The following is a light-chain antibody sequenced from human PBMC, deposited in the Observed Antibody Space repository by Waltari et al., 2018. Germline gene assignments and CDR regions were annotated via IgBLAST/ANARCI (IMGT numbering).Light chain of an antibody. CDR3: ASWDDSLSGHYV. J-gene: IGLJ1*01. Sequence: QSVLTQPPSASGTPGQRVTISCSGSNSNIGSNHVYWYQQLPGTAPKLLIYRNDLRPSGVPDRFSGSKSGSSASLAISGLRSEDEADYYCASWDDSLSGHYVFGTGTKVTV. CDR1: NSNIGSNH. CDR2: RND. V-gene: IGLV1-47*01.